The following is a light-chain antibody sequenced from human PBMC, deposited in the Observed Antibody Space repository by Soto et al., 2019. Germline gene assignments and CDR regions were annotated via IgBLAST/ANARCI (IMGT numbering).Light chain of an antibody. CDR1: SSNIGSNT. J-gene: IGLJ2*01. Sequence: QSVLTQPPSASGTPGQRVTISCSGSSSNIGSNTVSWYQQLPGTAPKLLIYSDNQRPSGVPDRFSGSKSGSSASLAIFGLQSEDEADYYCAAWDDSLNVVFGGGTQLTVL. CDR3: AAWDDSLNVV. CDR2: SDN. V-gene: IGLV1-44*01.